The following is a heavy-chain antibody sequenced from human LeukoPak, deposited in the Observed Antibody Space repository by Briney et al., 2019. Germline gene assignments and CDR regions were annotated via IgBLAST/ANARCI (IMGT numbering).Heavy chain of an antibody. V-gene: IGHV1-18*04. J-gene: IGHJ5*02. CDR2: ISAYNGNT. Sequence: GASVKVSCKASGYTFTGYYMHWVRQAPGQGLEWMGWISAYNGNTNYAQKLQGRVTMTTDTSTSTAYMELRSLRSDDTAVYYCARMGTYYDSSGSLGKFDPWGQGTLVTVSS. CDR3: ARMGTYYDSSGSLGKFDP. D-gene: IGHD3-22*01. CDR1: GYTFTGYY.